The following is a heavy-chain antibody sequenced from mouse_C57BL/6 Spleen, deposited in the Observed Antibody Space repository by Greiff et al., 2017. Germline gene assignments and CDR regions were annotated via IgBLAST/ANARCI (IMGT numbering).Heavy chain of an antibody. J-gene: IGHJ2*01. CDR1: GYTFTSYW. CDR2: IDPSDSYT. Sequence: QVQLKQSGAELVMPGASVKLSCKASGYTFTSYWMHWVKQRPGQGLEWIGEIDPSDSYTNYNQKFKGKSTLTVDKSSSTAYMQLSSLTSADSAVYYCARRGTGFDYWGQGTTLTVSS. V-gene: IGHV1-69*01. CDR3: ARRGTGFDY. D-gene: IGHD3-3*01.